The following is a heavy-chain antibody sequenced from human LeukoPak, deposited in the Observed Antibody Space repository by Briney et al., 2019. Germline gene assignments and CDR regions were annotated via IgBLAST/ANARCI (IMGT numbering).Heavy chain of an antibody. CDR3: ARAFYDSSGYYDY. CDR2: IYYSGST. V-gene: IGHV4-39*01. J-gene: IGHJ4*02. Sequence: SETLSLTCTVSGGSISSSSYYWVWLRQPPGKGREGIGSIYYSGSTYYNPSLKSRVTISVDTSKNQFSLKLSSVTAADTAVYYCARAFYDSSGYYDYWGQGTLVTVSS. D-gene: IGHD3-22*01. CDR1: GGSISSSSYY.